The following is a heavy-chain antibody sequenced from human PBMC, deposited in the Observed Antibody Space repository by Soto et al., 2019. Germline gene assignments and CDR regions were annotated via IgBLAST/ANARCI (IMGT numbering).Heavy chain of an antibody. V-gene: IGHV1-8*01. D-gene: IGHD3-16*01. CDR2: MNPNSANT. CDR3: ARERVRGVAV. CDR1: GYTFTSYD. Sequence: QVQLVQSGAEVKKPGASVKVSCKASGYTFTSYDINWVRQATGQGPEWMGWMNPNSANTGYAHKYQARVTLTRNTSISTAYMELSSPTSEATAVYYCARERVRGVAVWGQGTTVTVPS. J-gene: IGHJ6*02.